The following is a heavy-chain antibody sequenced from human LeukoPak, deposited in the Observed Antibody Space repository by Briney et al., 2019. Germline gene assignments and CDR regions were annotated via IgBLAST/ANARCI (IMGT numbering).Heavy chain of an antibody. CDR3: ARDPGPYCTTTTCYVDY. CDR1: GGSISSSGYY. D-gene: IGHD2-2*01. V-gene: IGHV4-61*08. CDR2: IYYSGST. Sequence: SETLSLSCTVSGGSISSSGYYWSWIRQPPGKGLEWIGYIYYSGSTNYNPSLKGRVTISLDTSKNQFSLKLSSVTAADTAVYYCARDPGPYCTTTTCYVDYWGQGTLVTVSS. J-gene: IGHJ4*02.